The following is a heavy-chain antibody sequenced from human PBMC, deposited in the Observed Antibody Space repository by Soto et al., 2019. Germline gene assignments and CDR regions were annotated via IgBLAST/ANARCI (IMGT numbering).Heavy chain of an antibody. CDR2: ISWNSGSI. J-gene: IGHJ3*02. D-gene: IGHD3-3*01. Sequence: GGSLRLSCAASGFNFDDYAMHWVRQAPGKGLEWVSGISWNSGSIGYADSVKGRFTISRDNAKNSLYLQMNSLRAEDTALYYCAKDSLRFLEYWSSFDIWGQGTMVTVSS. CDR1: GFNFDDYA. CDR3: AKDSLRFLEYWSSFDI. V-gene: IGHV3-9*01.